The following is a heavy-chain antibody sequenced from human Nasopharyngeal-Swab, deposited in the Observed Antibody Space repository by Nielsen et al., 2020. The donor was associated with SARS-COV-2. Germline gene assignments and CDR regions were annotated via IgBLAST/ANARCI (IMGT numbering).Heavy chain of an antibody. J-gene: IGHJ6*02. V-gene: IGHV1-46*01. CDR1: GYTFTSYY. D-gene: IGHD6-13*01. CDR2: INPSGGST. Sequence: ASVKVSCKASGYTFTSYYMHWVRQAPGQGLEWMGIINPSGGSTSYAQKFQGRVTMTRDTSTSTVYMELSSLRSEDTAVYYCARDGIAAAGPQLYYYYYGMDGWGQGTTVTVSS. CDR3: ARDGIAAAGPQLYYYYYGMDG.